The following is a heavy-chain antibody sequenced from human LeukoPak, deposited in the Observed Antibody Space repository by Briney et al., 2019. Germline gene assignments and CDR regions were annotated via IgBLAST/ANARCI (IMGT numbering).Heavy chain of an antibody. D-gene: IGHD2-15*01. CDR1: GFTVSSNY. V-gene: IGHV3-53*01. Sequence: GGTLRLSCSASGFTVSSNYMSWVRQAPARGLEWFAVIYRGGTTNYADAVKGQFTISRDNSKTTLYLQMTSLGAEDTAVYFCARGAGAATAGYYYYYMDVWGKGTTVTVSS. CDR2: IYRGGTT. CDR3: ARGAGAATAGYYYYYMDV. J-gene: IGHJ6*03.